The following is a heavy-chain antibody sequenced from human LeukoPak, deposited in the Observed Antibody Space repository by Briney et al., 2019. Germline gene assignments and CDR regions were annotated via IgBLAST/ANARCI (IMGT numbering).Heavy chain of an antibody. CDR3: ARKMITFGRGTAFDI. CDR2: IYYSGST. CDR1: GGSISRSSYY. V-gene: IGHV4-39*07. D-gene: IGHD3-16*01. Sequence: PSETLSLTCTVSGGSISRSSYYWGWMRQPPGKGLEWIGSIYYSGSTYYNPSLKSRVTISVDTSKNQFSLKLSSVTAADTAVYYCARKMITFGRGTAFDIWGQGTMVTASS. J-gene: IGHJ3*02.